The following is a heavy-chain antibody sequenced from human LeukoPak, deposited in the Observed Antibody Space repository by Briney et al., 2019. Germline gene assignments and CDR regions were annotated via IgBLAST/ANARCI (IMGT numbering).Heavy chain of an antibody. Sequence: GSSVKVSCKASGGAFSSYAISWVRQAPGQGLEWMGWINPNSGGTNYAQKFQGRVTMTRDTSISTAYMELSRLRSDDTAVYYCARGSEWLHELFDYWGQGTLVTVSS. CDR1: GGAFSSYA. V-gene: IGHV1-2*02. D-gene: IGHD5-24*01. CDR2: INPNSGGT. J-gene: IGHJ4*02. CDR3: ARGSEWLHELFDY.